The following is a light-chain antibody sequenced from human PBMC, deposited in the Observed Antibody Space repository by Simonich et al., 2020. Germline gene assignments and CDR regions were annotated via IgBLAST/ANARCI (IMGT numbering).Light chain of an antibody. CDR1: ALPKKY. CDR3: QSADSSGTYVV. CDR2: KDS. V-gene: IGLV3-25*03. Sequence: SYELTQPPSVSVSPGQTARITCSGDALPKKYAYWYQQKPGQDPVLVIYKDSERPSGIPERFSGSSSGTTVTLTISGVQAEDEADYYCQSADSSGTYVVFGGGTKLTVL. J-gene: IGLJ2*01.